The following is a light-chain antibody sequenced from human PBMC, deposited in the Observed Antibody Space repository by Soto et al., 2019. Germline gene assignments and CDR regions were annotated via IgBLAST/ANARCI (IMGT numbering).Light chain of an antibody. CDR1: QSVSSKY. CDR3: QQYGSSPALT. CDR2: GTS. Sequence: EIFLTQSPVTLSLSPRERATLSCRASQSVSSKYLAWYQQKPGQAPRVLIYGTSIRASGVPERFSGGGSGTDFTLTISRLEPEDFAVYYCQQYGSSPALTFGGGTKVDIK. J-gene: IGKJ4*01. V-gene: IGKV3-20*01.